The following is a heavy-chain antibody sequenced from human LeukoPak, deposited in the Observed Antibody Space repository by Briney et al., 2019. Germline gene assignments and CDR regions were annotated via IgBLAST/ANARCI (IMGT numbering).Heavy chain of an antibody. CDR1: GYTFTGYY. CDR2: INPNSGGT. J-gene: IGHJ4*02. Sequence: ASVKVSCKASGYTFTGYYMHWVRQAPGQGLEWMGWINPNSGGTNYAQKFQGRVTMTRDTSISTAYMELSRLRSDDTAVYYCARNRIAARPGYYFDSWGQGTLVTVSS. CDR3: ARNRIAARPGYYFDS. V-gene: IGHV1-2*02. D-gene: IGHD6-6*01.